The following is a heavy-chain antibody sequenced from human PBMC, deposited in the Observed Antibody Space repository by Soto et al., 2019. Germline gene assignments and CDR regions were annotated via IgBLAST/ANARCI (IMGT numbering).Heavy chain of an antibody. J-gene: IGHJ3*02. CDR3: ARDGVVPAADDAFDI. CDR2: ISSSGSTI. Sequence: GGSLRLSCSASGFTFSIYEMNWFRQAPGKGLEWVSYISSSGSTIYYADSVKGRFTISRDNAKNSLYLQMNSLRAEDTAVYYCARDGVVPAADDAFDIWGQGTMVTVSS. V-gene: IGHV3-48*03. CDR1: GFTFSIYE. D-gene: IGHD2-2*01.